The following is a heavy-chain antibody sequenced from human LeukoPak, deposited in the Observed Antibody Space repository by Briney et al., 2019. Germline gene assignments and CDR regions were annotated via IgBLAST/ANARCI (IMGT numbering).Heavy chain of an antibody. CDR3: ARDSSSGWHIDY. CDR1: GFTFSSYW. Sequence: GGSLRLSCAASGFTFSSYWMNWARQAPGKGLEWVASINHNGNVNYYADSVKGRFTISRDNSKNTLYLQMNSLRAEDTAVYYCARDSSSGWHIDYWGQGTLVTVSS. D-gene: IGHD6-19*01. J-gene: IGHJ4*02. CDR2: INHNGNVN. V-gene: IGHV3-7*01.